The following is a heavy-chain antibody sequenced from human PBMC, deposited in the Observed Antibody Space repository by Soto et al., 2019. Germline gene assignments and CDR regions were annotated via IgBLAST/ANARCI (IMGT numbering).Heavy chain of an antibody. J-gene: IGHJ5*02. D-gene: IGHD6-19*01. CDR2: IIPIFGTA. V-gene: IGHV1-69*13. Sequence: ASVKVSCKASGGTFSSYAISWVRQAPGQGLEWMGGIIPIFGTANYAQKFQGRVTITADESTSTAYMELSSLRSDDTAVYYCARVKASGWLNWFDPWGPGTLVTVSS. CDR3: ARVKASGWLNWFDP. CDR1: GGTFSSYA.